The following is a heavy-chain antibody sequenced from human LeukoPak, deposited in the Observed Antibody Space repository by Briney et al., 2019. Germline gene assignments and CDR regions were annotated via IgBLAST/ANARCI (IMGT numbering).Heavy chain of an antibody. CDR1: EFTFSSYG. CDR2: IRYDGSTQ. V-gene: IGHV3-30*02. J-gene: IGHJ4*02. D-gene: IGHD2-21*01. Sequence: GGSLRLSCVASEFTFSSYGMHWVRQAPGKGLEWVTFIRYDGSTQYYINSVKGRFTISRDNAKNTMYLQMNRLRAEDAAVYYCAKAPVTTCSGAYCYPFDYWGQGTLVTVSS. CDR3: AKAPVTTCSGAYCYPFDY.